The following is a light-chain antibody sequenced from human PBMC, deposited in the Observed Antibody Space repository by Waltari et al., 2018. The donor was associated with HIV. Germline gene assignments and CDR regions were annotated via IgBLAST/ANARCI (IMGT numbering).Light chain of an antibody. J-gene: IGKJ1*01. CDR2: WAS. Sequence: DIVMTQSPDSLAVSLGERATINCKSSQSVLYSSNNKNYLAWYQHKPGQPPNLLIYWASTLESGVPDRFSGSGSGTDFTLTISSLQAEDVAVYYCQQYYSTPPTFGQGTKVEIK. CDR3: QQYYSTPPT. V-gene: IGKV4-1*01. CDR1: QSVLYSSNNKNY.